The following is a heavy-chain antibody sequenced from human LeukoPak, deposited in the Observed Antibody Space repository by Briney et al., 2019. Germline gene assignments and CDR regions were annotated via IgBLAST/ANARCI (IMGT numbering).Heavy chain of an antibody. CDR1: GFTFSGSA. J-gene: IGHJ4*02. CDR2: IRSKANSYAT. V-gene: IGHV3-73*01. Sequence: NPGGSLRLSCAASGFTFSGSAMHWVRQASGKGLEWVGHIRSKANSYATAYAASVKGRFTISRDDSKNTAYLQMNSLKTEDTAVYYCAKDPYGLKTPSWGQGTLVTVSS. D-gene: IGHD4-17*01. CDR3: AKDPYGLKTPS.